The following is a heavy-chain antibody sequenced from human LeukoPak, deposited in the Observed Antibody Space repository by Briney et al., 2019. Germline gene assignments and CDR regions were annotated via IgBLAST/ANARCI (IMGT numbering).Heavy chain of an antibody. CDR2: IRFDGSKK. CDR1: GFTFSSYG. V-gene: IGHV3-30*02. CDR3: AELGITMIGGV. Sequence: PGGSLRLSCAASGFTFSSYGMHWVRQAPGKGLQWVAFIRFDGSKKYYADSVKGRFTISRDNSKNTLYLQMNSLRAEDMAVYYCAELGITMIGGVWGKGTTVTVSS. D-gene: IGHD3-10*02. J-gene: IGHJ6*04.